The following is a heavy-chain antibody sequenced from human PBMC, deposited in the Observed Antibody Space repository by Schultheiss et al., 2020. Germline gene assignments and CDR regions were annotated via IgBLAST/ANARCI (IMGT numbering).Heavy chain of an antibody. CDR1: GGSISSYY. V-gene: IGHV4-59*08. Sequence: SETLSLTCTVSGGSISSYYWSWIRQPPGKGLEWIGYIYYSGSTYYNPSLKSRVTISVDTSKNQFSLKLSSVTAADTAVYFCARALDYSRKGETYFYYYMDVWGKGTTVTVYS. CDR3: ARALDYSRKGETYFYYYMDV. CDR2: IYYSGST. D-gene: IGHD6-13*01. J-gene: IGHJ6*03.